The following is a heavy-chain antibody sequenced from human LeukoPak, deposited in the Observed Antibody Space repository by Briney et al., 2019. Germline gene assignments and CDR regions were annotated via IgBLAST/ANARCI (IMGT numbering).Heavy chain of an antibody. J-gene: IGHJ6*02. Sequence: GGSLRLSCAASGFTFSSYSMNWVRQAPGKGLEWVSSISSSSSYIYYADSVKGRFTISRDNAKNSLYLQMNSLRAEDTAVYYCARDQVGATPPYYYYFGIDVWGRGTTVTVSS. V-gene: IGHV3-21*04. CDR3: ARDQVGATPPYYYYFGIDV. CDR1: GFTFSSYS. D-gene: IGHD1-26*01. CDR2: ISSSSSYI.